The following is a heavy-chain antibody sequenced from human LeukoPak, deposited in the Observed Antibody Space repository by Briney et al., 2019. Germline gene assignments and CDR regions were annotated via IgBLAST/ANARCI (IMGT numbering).Heavy chain of an antibody. CDR3: ARSGLNRLDY. Sequence: SETLSLTCTVSGDSISGFYWSWIQQAAGKGLEWIGHIYTSGSTNYNPSLKSRVTMSVDMSKNQFSLKLRSVTAADTAVYYCARSGLNRLDYWGQGTLVTVSS. D-gene: IGHD2-15*01. CDR2: IYTSGST. V-gene: IGHV4-4*07. J-gene: IGHJ4*02. CDR1: GDSISGFY.